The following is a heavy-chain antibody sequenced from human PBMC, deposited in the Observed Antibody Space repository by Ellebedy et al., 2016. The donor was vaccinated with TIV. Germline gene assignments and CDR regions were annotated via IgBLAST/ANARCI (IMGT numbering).Heavy chain of an antibody. CDR2: MYHFGTT. Sequence: MPGGSLRLSCTVSGASVSSANWWNWIRQSPGTGLEWIGEMYHFGTTNYNPSLKSRVTISVDKSKNQFYLKLSSVTAADTAVYYCARGKWVLSSSWYYFDYWGQGTLVTVSS. V-gene: IGHV4-4*02. J-gene: IGHJ4*02. D-gene: IGHD6-13*01. CDR3: ARGKWVLSSSWYYFDY. CDR1: GASVSSANW.